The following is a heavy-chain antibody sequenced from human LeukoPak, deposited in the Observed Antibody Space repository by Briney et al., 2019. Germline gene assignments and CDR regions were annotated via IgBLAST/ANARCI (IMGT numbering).Heavy chain of an antibody. Sequence: GGSLRLSCAASGFTFSSYAMSWVRQAPGKGLEWVSSISVSGGTYCADSVKGRFTISRDNSKNTLSLQMNSLRPEDTAVYFCAKPMVRGVPFDAFDIWGQGTMVTVSS. CDR3: AKPMVRGVPFDAFDI. V-gene: IGHV3-23*01. CDR2: ISVSGGT. CDR1: GFTFSSYA. D-gene: IGHD3-10*01. J-gene: IGHJ3*02.